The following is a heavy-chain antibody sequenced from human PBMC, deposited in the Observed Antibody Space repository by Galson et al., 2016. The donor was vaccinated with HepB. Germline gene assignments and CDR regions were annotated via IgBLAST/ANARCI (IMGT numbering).Heavy chain of an antibody. CDR1: GYTFTNYA. CDR3: ALVGHTYGPGFGP. Sequence: SVKVSCKASGYTFTNYAMNWVRQAPGEGFEWMGWINTNTGIPRYAQGFTGRFIFSLDTSVSTAYLQISSLKTEDTAVYYCALVGHTYGPGFGPWGQGTLVSVS. CDR2: INTNTGIP. V-gene: IGHV7-4-1*02. D-gene: IGHD5-18*01. J-gene: IGHJ5*02.